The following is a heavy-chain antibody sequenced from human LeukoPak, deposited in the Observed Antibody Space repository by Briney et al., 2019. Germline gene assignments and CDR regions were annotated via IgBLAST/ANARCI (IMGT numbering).Heavy chain of an antibody. CDR3: ARDNRRDGYNDY. J-gene: IGHJ4*02. D-gene: IGHD5-24*01. CDR1: GFTFSSYS. V-gene: IGHV3-21*01. Sequence: KSGGSLRLSCAASGFTFSSYSMNWVRQAPGKGLEWVSSISSSSSYIYYADSVKGRFTISRDNAKNSLYLQMNSLRAEDTAVYYCARDNRRDGYNDYWGQGTLVTVSS. CDR2: ISSSSSYI.